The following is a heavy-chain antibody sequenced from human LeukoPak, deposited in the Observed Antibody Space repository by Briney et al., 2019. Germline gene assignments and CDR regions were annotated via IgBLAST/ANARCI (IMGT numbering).Heavy chain of an antibody. V-gene: IGHV3-23*01. Sequence: GGSLRLSCAASGFTFSSYAMNWVRRAPGKGLEWVSGYSVSAGSTFYADSVKGRFTISRDNSKNTLYLQMHSLRAEDTAVYYCAKDRYCSSTSCQTFDSWGQGTLVTVSS. J-gene: IGHJ5*01. CDR1: GFTFSSYA. CDR3: AKDRYCSSTSCQTFDS. CDR2: YSVSAGST. D-gene: IGHD2-2*01.